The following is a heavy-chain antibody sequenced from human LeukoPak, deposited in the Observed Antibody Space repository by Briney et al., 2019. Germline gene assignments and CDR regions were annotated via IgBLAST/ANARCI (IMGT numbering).Heavy chain of an antibody. Sequence: ASVKVSCKASGYTFTGYYMHWVRQAPGQGLEWMGRINPNSGGTNYAQKFQGRVTMTGNTSISTAYMELSRLRSDDTAVYYCARESHGSGSYYNELDYWAREPWSPSPQ. CDR3: ARESHGSGSYYNELDY. D-gene: IGHD3-10*01. CDR1: GYTFTGYY. CDR2: INPNSGGT. V-gene: IGHV1-2*06. J-gene: IGHJ4*02.